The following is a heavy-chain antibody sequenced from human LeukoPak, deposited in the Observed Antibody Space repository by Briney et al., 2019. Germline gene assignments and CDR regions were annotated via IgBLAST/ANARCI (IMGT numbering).Heavy chain of an antibody. Sequence: PSETLSLTCAVYGGSFSGYYWSWMRQPPGKGLEWIGSIYYSGNTYYNASLKSRVTISVDTSKNQFSLKVTSVTAADTAVYYCARGFRRTSCYLRWGQGTLVTVSS. CDR2: IYYSGNT. D-gene: IGHD2-2*01. CDR3: ARGFRRTSCYLR. J-gene: IGHJ4*02. CDR1: GGSFSGYY. V-gene: IGHV4-34*01.